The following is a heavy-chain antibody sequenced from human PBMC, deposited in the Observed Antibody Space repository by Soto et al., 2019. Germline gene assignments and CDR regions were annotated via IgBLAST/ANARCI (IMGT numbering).Heavy chain of an antibody. CDR2: IYYSGNT. J-gene: IGHJ4*02. D-gene: IGHD2-2*01. Sequence: QVQLQESGPGLVKPSQTLSLTCTVSGGAISSAGFYWSWIRQHTGKGLEWIGYIYYSGNTFYNPSLKSRVTISLDTSKNQFFLKLTSVSAADTAVYYCAREGTNWGQGTLVTVSS. CDR1: GGAISSAGFY. CDR3: AREGTN. V-gene: IGHV4-31*03.